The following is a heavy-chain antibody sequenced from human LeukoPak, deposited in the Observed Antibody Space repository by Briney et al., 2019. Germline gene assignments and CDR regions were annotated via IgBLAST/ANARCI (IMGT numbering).Heavy chain of an antibody. Sequence: GGSLRLSCAASGFTFSSYAMSWVRQAPGKGLEWVSAISGSGGSTYYADSVKGRFTISRDNSKNTLYLQMNSLRAEDTAVYYCARAWMELREFDYWGQGTLVTVSS. CDR1: GFTFSSYA. V-gene: IGHV3-23*01. CDR2: ISGSGGST. D-gene: IGHD1-26*01. CDR3: ARAWMELREFDY. J-gene: IGHJ4*02.